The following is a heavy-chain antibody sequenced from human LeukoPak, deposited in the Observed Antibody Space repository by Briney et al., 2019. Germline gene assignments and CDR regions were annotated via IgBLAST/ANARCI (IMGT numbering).Heavy chain of an antibody. CDR1: GYTFTSYG. J-gene: IGHJ4*02. CDR3: ARASGWELLHPSDY. CDR2: ISAYNGNT. V-gene: IGHV1-18*01. D-gene: IGHD1-26*01. Sequence: GASVRVSCKASGYTFTSYGISCVRQAPGQGLEWMGWISAYNGNTNYAQKLQGRVTMTTDTSTSTAYMELRSLRSDDTAVYYCARASGWELLHPSDYWGQGTLVTVSS.